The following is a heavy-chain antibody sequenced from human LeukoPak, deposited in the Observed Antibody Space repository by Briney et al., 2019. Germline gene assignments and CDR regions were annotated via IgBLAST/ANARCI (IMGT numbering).Heavy chain of an antibody. J-gene: IGHJ5*02. CDR3: AKEARSGSGSYYNP. CDR2: ISDSGGST. D-gene: IGHD3-10*01. V-gene: IGHV3-23*01. Sequence: GGSLRLSCAASGFTFSSYAMTWVRQAPGKGLEWVSTISDSGGSTQYADSVKGRFTISRDNSKSTLHLQMNSLRAEDTAVYYCAKEARSGSGSYYNPWGQGTLVTVPS. CDR1: GFTFSSYA.